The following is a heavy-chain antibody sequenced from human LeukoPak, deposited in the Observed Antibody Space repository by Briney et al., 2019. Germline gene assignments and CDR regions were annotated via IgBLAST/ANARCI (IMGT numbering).Heavy chain of an antibody. CDR2: MNPNSGNT. Sequence: ASVKVSCKASGYTFTSYDINWVRQATGQGLEWMGWMNPNSGNTGYAQKFQGRVTMTRNTSISTAYMELSSLRSEDTAVYYCARELDYGDQYYFDYWGQGTLVTVSS. V-gene: IGHV1-8*01. J-gene: IGHJ4*02. CDR3: ARELDYGDQYYFDY. D-gene: IGHD4-17*01. CDR1: GYTFTSYD.